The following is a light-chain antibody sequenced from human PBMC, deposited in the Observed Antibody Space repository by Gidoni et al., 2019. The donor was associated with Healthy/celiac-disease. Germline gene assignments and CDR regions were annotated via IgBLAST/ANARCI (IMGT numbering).Light chain of an antibody. CDR2: WAS. V-gene: IGKV4-1*01. CDR3: QQYYSTPRT. J-gene: IGKJ4*01. Sequence: DIVMTPSPDSLAVSLGERATIHCKSSQSVLYSSNNKNYLAWYQQKPGQPPKLLIYWASTRESGVPDRFSGSGSGTDFTLTISSLQAEDVAVYYCQQYYSTPRTFGGGTKVEIK. CDR1: QSVLYSSNNKNY.